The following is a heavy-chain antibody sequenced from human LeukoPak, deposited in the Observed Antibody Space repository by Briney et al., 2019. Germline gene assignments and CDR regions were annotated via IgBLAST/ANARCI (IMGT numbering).Heavy chain of an antibody. CDR1: GFTFTTYW. CDR3: ARESTIFGVAAFDI. J-gene: IGHJ3*02. D-gene: IGHD3-3*01. CDR2: INSDGSIT. V-gene: IGHV3-74*01. Sequence: GGSLRLSCAASGFTFTTYWMHWVRQAPGKGLVWVSHINSDGSITSYADSVKGRFTISRDNAKNTLYLQMNSLRAEDTAVYYCARESTIFGVAAFDIWGQGTMVTVSS.